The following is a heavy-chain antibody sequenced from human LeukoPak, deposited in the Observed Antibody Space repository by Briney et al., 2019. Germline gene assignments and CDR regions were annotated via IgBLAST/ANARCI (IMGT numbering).Heavy chain of an antibody. CDR1: GFTFSGYS. D-gene: IGHD6-19*01. J-gene: IGHJ4*02. V-gene: IGHV3-48*02. CDR3: ARDSGSGWSHDY. CDR2: ISRSGRTI. Sequence: GSLRLSCAASGFTFSGYSMNWVRQAPGKGLEWGSYISRSGRTIYYADSVKGRFTISRDNAKNSLYLQMNSLRDEDTAVYYCARDSGSGWSHDYWGQGTLVTVTS.